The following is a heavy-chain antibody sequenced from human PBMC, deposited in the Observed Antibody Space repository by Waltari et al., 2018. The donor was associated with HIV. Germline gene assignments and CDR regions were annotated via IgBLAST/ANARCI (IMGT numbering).Heavy chain of an antibody. CDR1: GSLFTSYA. Sequence: QVQLVQAGAEVKKPGASGKVSCTASGSLFTSYAITWGRQAPGQGLEWMGWISAYNGNTNYAQKLQGRVTMTTDTSTSTDDMELRSLRSDDTAVYYCARAGDIAAAGSHWGQGTLVTVSS. D-gene: IGHD6-13*01. J-gene: IGHJ4*02. CDR2: ISAYNGNT. V-gene: IGHV1-18*01. CDR3: ARAGDIAAAGSH.